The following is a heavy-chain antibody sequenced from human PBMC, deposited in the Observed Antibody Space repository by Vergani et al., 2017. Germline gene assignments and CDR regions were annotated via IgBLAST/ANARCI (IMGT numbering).Heavy chain of an antibody. CDR1: GYTFTGYY. D-gene: IGHD3-3*01. CDR3: ARARRVFGVVIGPGGYAFDI. Sequence: QVQLVQSGAEVKKPGASVKVSCKASGYTFTGYYMHWVRQAPGQGLEWMGWINPNSGGTNYAQKFQGWVTMTRDTSISTAYMELSRLRSDGTAVYYCARARRVFGVVIGPGGYAFDIWGQGTMVTVSS. CDR2: INPNSGGT. V-gene: IGHV1-2*04. J-gene: IGHJ3*02.